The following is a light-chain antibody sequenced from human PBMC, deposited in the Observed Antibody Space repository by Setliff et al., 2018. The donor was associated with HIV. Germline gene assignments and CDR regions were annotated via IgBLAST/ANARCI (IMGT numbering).Light chain of an antibody. Sequence: SYELTQPPSVSVSPGQTATITCSGDKLGDKYACWYQQKPGQSPVLVIYQDDKRPSGTPERFSGSNSGNTATLTISATQAMDEADCYRQAWDSSSAYVFGPGTKVTVL. CDR2: QDD. J-gene: IGLJ1*01. CDR3: QAWDSSSAYV. CDR1: KLGDKY. V-gene: IGLV3-1*01.